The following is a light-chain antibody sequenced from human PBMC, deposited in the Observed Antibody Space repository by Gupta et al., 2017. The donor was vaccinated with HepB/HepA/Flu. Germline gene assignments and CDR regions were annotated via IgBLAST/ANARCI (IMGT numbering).Light chain of an antibody. CDR2: GAS. V-gene: IGKV3-15*01. CDR1: QSVSSN. Sequence: DIAMMQSPATLSVSPGERATLSCRASQSVSSNLAWYQQKPGQAPRLLIYGASTRATGIPARFSGSGSGTEFTLTISSRQSEDFAVYYCQHENNCPGTFGGGTKVDIK. CDR3: QHENNCPGT. J-gene: IGKJ4*01.